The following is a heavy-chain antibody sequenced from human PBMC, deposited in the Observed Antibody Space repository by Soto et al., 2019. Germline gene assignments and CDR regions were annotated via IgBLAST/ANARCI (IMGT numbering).Heavy chain of an antibody. J-gene: IGHJ5*02. CDR3: ARGTIVVVAATPFWFDP. V-gene: IGHV1-69*02. D-gene: IGHD2-15*01. Sequence: QVQLVQSGAEVKKPGSSVKVSCKASGGTFSSYTISWVRQAPGQGLEWMGRIIPILGISNYAQKFQGRVTITADKATSTAYMELSSLRSEDTAVYYCARGTIVVVAATPFWFDPWGQGTLVTVSS. CDR1: GGTFSSYT. CDR2: IIPILGIS.